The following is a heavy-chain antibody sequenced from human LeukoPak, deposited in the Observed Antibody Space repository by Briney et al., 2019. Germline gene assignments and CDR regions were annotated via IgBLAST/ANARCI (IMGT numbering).Heavy chain of an antibody. J-gene: IGHJ4*02. CDR2: IKQGGSEK. Sequence: GGSLRLSCTASEFTFNKYWMNWVRQAPGKGLEWVASIKQGGSEKYYVDSVKGRFTISRDNAKNSLYLQMNSLRVEDTAVYYCASESYCSGDRCYSDYWGQGTLVTVS. D-gene: IGHD2-15*01. CDR1: EFTFNKYW. V-gene: IGHV3-7*03. CDR3: ASESYCSGDRCYSDY.